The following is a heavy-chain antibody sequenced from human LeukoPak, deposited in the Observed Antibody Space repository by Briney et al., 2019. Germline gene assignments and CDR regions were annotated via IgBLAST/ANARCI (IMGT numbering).Heavy chain of an antibody. Sequence: GGSLRLSCAASGFTFSSYWMHWVRQAPGKGLVWVSRINSDGSSTNYADSVKGRFTISRDNAKNTLYLQMNSLRAEDTAVYYCAELGITMIGGVWGKGTTVTIS. J-gene: IGHJ6*03. CDR1: GFTFSSYW. CDR3: AELGITMIGGV. V-gene: IGHV3-74*01. CDR2: INSDGSST. D-gene: IGHD3-10*02.